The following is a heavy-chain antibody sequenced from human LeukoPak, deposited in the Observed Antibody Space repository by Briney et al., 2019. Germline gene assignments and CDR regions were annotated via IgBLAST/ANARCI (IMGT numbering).Heavy chain of an antibody. CDR2: INSDGSST. D-gene: IGHD6-19*01. CDR3: AGDIAVAGNHFDY. V-gene: IGHV3-74*01. Sequence: GGSLRLSCAASGFTFSSYWMHWVRQAPGKGLVWVSRINSDGSSTNYADSVKGRFTISRDNAKNTLYLQMNSLRAKDTAMYYCAGDIAVAGNHFDYWGQGTLVTVSS. J-gene: IGHJ4*02. CDR1: GFTFSSYW.